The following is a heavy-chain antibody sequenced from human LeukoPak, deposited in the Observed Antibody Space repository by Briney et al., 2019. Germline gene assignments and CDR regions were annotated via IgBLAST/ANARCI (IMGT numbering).Heavy chain of an antibody. D-gene: IGHD1-1*01. CDR3: ARAGKLEPNYSYYYYMDV. Sequence: SETLSLTCTVSGGSISSYYWSWIRQPPGKGLEWIGYIYYSGSTNYNPSLKSRVTISVDTSKNQFSLKLSSVTAADTAVYYCARAGKLEPNYSYYYYMDVWGKGTTVTVSS. CDR1: GGSISSYY. V-gene: IGHV4-59*01. CDR2: IYYSGST. J-gene: IGHJ6*03.